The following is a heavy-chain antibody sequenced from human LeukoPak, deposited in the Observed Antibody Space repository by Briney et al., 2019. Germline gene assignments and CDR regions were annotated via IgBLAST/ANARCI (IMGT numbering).Heavy chain of an antibody. CDR1: GSTFSSYW. J-gene: IGHJ4*02. CDR2: IKQDGSEK. CDR3: ARVALYCSGGSCYSHYFDY. D-gene: IGHD2-15*01. V-gene: IGHV3-7*01. Sequence: PGGSLRLSCADSGSTFSSYWMSWVRQAPGRGLEWVANIKQDGSEKYYVDSVKGRFTISRDNAKNSLYLQMSSLRAEDTAVYYCARVALYCSGGSCYSHYFDYWGQGTLVTVSS.